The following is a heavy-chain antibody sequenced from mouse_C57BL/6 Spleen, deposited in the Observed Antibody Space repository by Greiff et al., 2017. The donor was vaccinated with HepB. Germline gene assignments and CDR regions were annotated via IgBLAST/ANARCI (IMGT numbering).Heavy chain of an antibody. CDR3: ARSLRSAPDYFDY. CDR2: INPGSGGT. J-gene: IGHJ2*01. V-gene: IGHV1-54*01. CDR1: GYAFTNYL. Sequence: QVQLQQSGAELVRPGTSVKVSCKASGYAFTNYLIEWVKQRPGQGLEWIGVINPGSGGTNYNEKFKGKATLTADKSSSTAYMQLSSLTSEDSAVYFCARSLRSAPDYFDYWGQGTTLTVSS. D-gene: IGHD1-1*01.